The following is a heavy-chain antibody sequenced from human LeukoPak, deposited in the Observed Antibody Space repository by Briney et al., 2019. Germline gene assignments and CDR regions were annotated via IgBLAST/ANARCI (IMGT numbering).Heavy chain of an antibody. Sequence: PGGSLTLSCAPSGFTFSSYGMHWVRQAPGKGLEWVAVISYDGSNKYYADSVKGRFTISRDNSKNTLYLQMNSLRAEDTAVYYCAKGKDYYDSSGYYAVLGEYDESYWGQGALVTVSS. D-gene: IGHD3-22*01. CDR3: AKGKDYYDSSGYYAVLGEYDESY. CDR1: GFTFSSYG. J-gene: IGHJ4*02. V-gene: IGHV3-30*18. CDR2: ISYDGSNK.